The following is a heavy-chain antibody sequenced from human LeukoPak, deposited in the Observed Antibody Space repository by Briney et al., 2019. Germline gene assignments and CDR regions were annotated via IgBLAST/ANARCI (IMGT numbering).Heavy chain of an antibody. Sequence: PSETLSLTCTVSGGSMSSGGYYWSWIRQHPGKVLEWIGYMYYSGSTYYNPSLKSRITISVDTSKNQFSLKLSSVTPADTAVYYCARWGGYCTSTTCLRWLDPWGQGTLVTISS. CDR1: GGSMSSGGYY. CDR2: MYYSGST. J-gene: IGHJ5*02. V-gene: IGHV4-31*03. CDR3: ARWGGYCTSTTCLRWLDP. D-gene: IGHD2-2*01.